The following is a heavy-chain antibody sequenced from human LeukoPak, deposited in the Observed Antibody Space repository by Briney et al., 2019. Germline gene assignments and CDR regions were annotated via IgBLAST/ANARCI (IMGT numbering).Heavy chain of an antibody. Sequence: SETLSLTCTVSGGSISSGGYYWSWIRQPPGKGLEWIGEINHSGSTNYNPSLKSRATISVDTSKNQFSLKLSSVTAADTAVYYCARHGVIAALEYWGQGTLVTVSS. D-gene: IGHD6-6*01. CDR2: INHSGST. V-gene: IGHV4-61*08. CDR1: GGSISSGGYY. J-gene: IGHJ4*02. CDR3: ARHGVIAALEY.